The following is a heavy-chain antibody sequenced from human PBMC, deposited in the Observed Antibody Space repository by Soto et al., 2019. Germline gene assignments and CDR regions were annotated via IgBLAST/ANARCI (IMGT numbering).Heavy chain of an antibody. V-gene: IGHV3-64*01. CDR3: ARGARGAVAGTYSFDY. CDR2: ISSNGGST. Sequence: EVQLVESGGGLVQPGGSLRLSCAASGFTFSSYAMYWVRQAPGKGLEYVSAISSNGGSTSYANSVKGRFTISRDNSKHTLYLQMGSLRAEDMAVYYCARGARGAVAGTYSFDYWGQGTLVTVSS. J-gene: IGHJ4*02. CDR1: GFTFSSYA. D-gene: IGHD6-19*01.